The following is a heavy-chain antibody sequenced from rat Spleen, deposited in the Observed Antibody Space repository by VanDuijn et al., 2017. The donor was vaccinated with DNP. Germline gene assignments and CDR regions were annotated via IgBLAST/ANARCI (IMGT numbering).Heavy chain of an antibody. CDR2: ITSSGGVT. CDR3: TTDAAY. J-gene: IGHJ3*01. CDR1: GFTFNNYW. V-gene: IGHV5-31*01. Sequence: EVQLVESGGDLVQPGRSLKLSCVASGFTFNNYWMTWIRQVPGKGLEWVASITSSGGVTYYPDSVKGRFTISRDNAKNTLYLQMNSLRSEDTATYYCTTDAAYWGQGTLVTVSS.